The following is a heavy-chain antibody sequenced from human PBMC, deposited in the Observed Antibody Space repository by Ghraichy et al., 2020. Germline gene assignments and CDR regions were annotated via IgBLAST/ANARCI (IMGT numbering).Heavy chain of an antibody. CDR1: GGSISSSNW. CDR2: IYHSGST. Sequence: SETLSLTCAVSGGSISSSNWWSWVRQPPGKGLEWIGEIYHSGSTNYNPSLKSRVTISVDKSKNQFSLKLSSVTAADTAVYYCASSGGFYDFWSGYRTHQYWGQGTLVTVSS. CDR3: ASSGGFYDFWSGYRTHQY. D-gene: IGHD3-3*01. V-gene: IGHV4-4*02. J-gene: IGHJ4*02.